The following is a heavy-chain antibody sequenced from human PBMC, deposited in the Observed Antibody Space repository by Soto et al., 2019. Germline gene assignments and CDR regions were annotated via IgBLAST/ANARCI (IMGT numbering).Heavy chain of an antibody. V-gene: IGHV1-18*01. CDR3: AIGRGSSALYS. CDR2: ISAYNGNT. D-gene: IGHD1-26*01. J-gene: IGHJ4*02. Sequence: QVQLVQSGAEVKKPGASVKVSCKASGYTFTSYGISWVRQAPGQGLEWMGWISAYNGNTNYAQKLQGRVTMTTDTSTSTDYIELRSLRSEDTAVYYCAIGRGSSALYSWGQGNLVTVSS. CDR1: GYTFTSYG.